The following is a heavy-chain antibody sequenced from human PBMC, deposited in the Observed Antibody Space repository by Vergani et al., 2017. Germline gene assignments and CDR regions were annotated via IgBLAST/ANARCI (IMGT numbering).Heavy chain of an antibody. CDR2: IYTSGST. V-gene: IGHV4-61*02. J-gene: IGHJ5*02. CDR1: GGSISSGSYY. Sequence: QVQLQESGPGLVKPSQTLSLTCTVSGGSISSGSYYWSWIRQPAGKGLEWIGRIYTSGSTNYNPSLKSRVTMSVDTSKNQFSLKLSSVTAADTAVYYCARGFLRITMVRGAPGGWFDPWGQGTLVTVSS. CDR3: ARGFLRITMVRGAPGGWFDP. D-gene: IGHD3-10*01.